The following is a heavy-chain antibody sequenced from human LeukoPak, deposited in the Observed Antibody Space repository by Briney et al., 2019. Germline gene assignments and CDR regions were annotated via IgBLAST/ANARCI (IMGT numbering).Heavy chain of an antibody. V-gene: IGHV3-33*06. Sequence: PGGSLRLSXAASGFTFSSYGMHWVRQAPGKGLEWVAVIWYDGSNKYYADSVKGRFTISRDNSKNTLYLQMNSLRAEDTAVYYCAKDLYNWNDGGFDYWGQGTLVTVSS. D-gene: IGHD1-20*01. CDR1: GFTFSSYG. J-gene: IGHJ4*02. CDR3: AKDLYNWNDGGFDY. CDR2: IWYDGSNK.